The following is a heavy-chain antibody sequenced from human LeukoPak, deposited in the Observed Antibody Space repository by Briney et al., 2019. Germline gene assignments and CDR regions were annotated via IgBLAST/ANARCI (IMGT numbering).Heavy chain of an antibody. V-gene: IGHV3-20*04. CDR3: ARGFRNGPFDC. Sequence: GGSLRLSCEASGFTFDDYGVSWVRQPPGKGLEWASGIPRNGGSTDYADSVKGRFTISRDNAKNSHFLQMNSLRVEDTALYYCARGFRNGPFDCWGQGTLVTVSS. D-gene: IGHD2-8*01. CDR1: GFTFDDYG. CDR2: IPRNGGST. J-gene: IGHJ4*02.